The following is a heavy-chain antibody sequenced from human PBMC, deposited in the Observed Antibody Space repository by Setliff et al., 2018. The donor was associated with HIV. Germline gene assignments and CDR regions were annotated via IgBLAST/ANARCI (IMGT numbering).Heavy chain of an antibody. Sequence: SETLSLTCTVSGGSISSHYWSWIRQPPGKGLEWIGYIYYSGFTNYNPSLKSRVTISIDTSKNQFSLKLSSVTAADTAFYYCARTYYDFWSGSYSYKWFDPWGQGTLVTVSS. CDR1: GGSISSHY. CDR2: IYYSGFT. V-gene: IGHV4-59*11. D-gene: IGHD3-3*01. J-gene: IGHJ5*02. CDR3: ARTYYDFWSGSYSYKWFDP.